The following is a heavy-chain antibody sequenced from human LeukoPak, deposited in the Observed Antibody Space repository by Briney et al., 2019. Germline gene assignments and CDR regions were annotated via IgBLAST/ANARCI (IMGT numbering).Heavy chain of an antibody. V-gene: IGHV1-18*01. D-gene: IGHD4-17*01. CDR1: GYTFTSYG. J-gene: IGHJ4*02. Sequence: ASVKVSCKASGYTFTSYGISWVRQAPGQGLEWMGWISAYNGNTNYAQKLQGRVTMTTDTSTSTAYMELRSLRSDDTAVYYCARGAMSAWSFSYYGDCFDYWGQGTLVTVSS. CDR3: ARGAMSAWSFSYYGDCFDY. CDR2: ISAYNGNT.